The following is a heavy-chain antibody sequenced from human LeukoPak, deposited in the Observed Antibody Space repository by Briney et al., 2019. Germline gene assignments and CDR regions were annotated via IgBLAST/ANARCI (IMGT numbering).Heavy chain of an antibody. J-gene: IGHJ5*02. CDR3: ARALGYCSGGSCYGGGPNWFDP. CDR1: GYTFTSYA. CDR2: INTNTGNP. Sequence: ASVKVSCKASGYTFTSYAMNWVRQAPGQGLEWMGWINTNTGNPTYAQGFTGRFVFSLDTSVSTAYLQISSLKAEDTAVYYCARALGYCSGGSCYGGGPNWFDPWGQGTLVTVSS. D-gene: IGHD2-15*01. V-gene: IGHV7-4-1*02.